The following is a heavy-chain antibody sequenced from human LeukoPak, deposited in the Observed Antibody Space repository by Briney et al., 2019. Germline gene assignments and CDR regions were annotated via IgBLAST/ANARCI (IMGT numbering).Heavy chain of an antibody. CDR1: GFTFISYA. J-gene: IGHJ4*02. CDR3: AKDQAVAGPGPDD. CDR2: ISGSGGST. Sequence: AGGSLRLSCAASGFTFISYAMSWVRQAPGKGLEWVSAISGSGGSTYYADSVKGRFTISSDNSKNTLYLQMNSLRAEDTAVYYCAKDQAVAGPGPDDWGQGTLVTVSS. D-gene: IGHD6-19*01. V-gene: IGHV3-23*01.